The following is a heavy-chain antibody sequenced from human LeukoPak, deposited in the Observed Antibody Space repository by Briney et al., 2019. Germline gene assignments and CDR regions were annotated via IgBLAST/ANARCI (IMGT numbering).Heavy chain of an antibody. V-gene: IGHV3-23*01. D-gene: IGHD3-22*01. CDR2: ISAPGDTT. CDR1: GFTFNTYA. J-gene: IGHJ4*02. CDR3: AKAQGYYDSSGYFTGYYFDY. Sequence: GGSLRLSCAASGFTFNTYAMGWVRQAPGKGLEWVSTISAPGDTTYYADSVRGRFTISRDNSKNTLYLQMNSLRAEDTAVYYCAKAQGYYDSSGYFTGYYFDYWGQGTLVTVSS.